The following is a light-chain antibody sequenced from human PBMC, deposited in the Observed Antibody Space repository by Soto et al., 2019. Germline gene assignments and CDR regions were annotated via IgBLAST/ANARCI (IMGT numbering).Light chain of an antibody. J-gene: IGKJ1*01. CDR1: QDIPPF. V-gene: IGKV1-27*01. CDR3: QSYNTVPRT. CDR2: ATS. Sequence: DIRRAPSPSSLSASVCDRVAITCLASQDIPPFLAWYQQRPGEVPKLLIYATSTLQSRVPPRFSGTGAGTDFTLTISGLEPEDFATYYCQSYNTVPRTVGQGTKVVIK.